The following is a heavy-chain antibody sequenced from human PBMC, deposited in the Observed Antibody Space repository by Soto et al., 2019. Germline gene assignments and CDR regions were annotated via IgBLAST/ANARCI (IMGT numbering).Heavy chain of an antibody. D-gene: IGHD6-13*01. CDR3: ERVLKGSCNWFDP. Sequence: EVQLVESGGGLVQPGESLRLSCAASGFTFSSYWMHWVRQAPGKGLVWVSRINSDGSRTNYADSVKGRVTLSRDNAKNTQYQQMTWQRAEDTAVYYCERVLKGSCNWFDPWGQGTLVPVSS. J-gene: IGHJ5*02. V-gene: IGHV3-74*01. CDR1: GFTFSSYW. CDR2: INSDGSRT.